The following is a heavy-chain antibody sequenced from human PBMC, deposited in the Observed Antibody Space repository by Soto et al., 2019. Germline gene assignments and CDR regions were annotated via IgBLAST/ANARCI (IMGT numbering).Heavy chain of an antibody. CDR1: GGSISSSNW. V-gene: IGHV4-4*02. CDR3: ARGQYGGNSGKDY. CDR2: IYHSGST. J-gene: IGHJ4*02. D-gene: IGHD2-21*02. Sequence: KTSETLSLTCAVSGGSISSSNWWSWVRQPPGKGLEWIGEIYHSGSTNYNPSLKSRVTISVDTSKNQFSLKLSSVTAADTAVYYCARGQYGGNSGKDYWGQGTLVTVSS.